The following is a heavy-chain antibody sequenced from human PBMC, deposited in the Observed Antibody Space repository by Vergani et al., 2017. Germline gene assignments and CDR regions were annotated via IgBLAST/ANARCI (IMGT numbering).Heavy chain of an antibody. J-gene: IGHJ4*02. CDR3: ARHGGSGNYYHLFDS. CDR1: GASINNDIYY. D-gene: IGHD3-3*01. Sequence: QVQLQESGPGLVKPSQTLSLTCTVSGASINNDIYYWHWIRQPAGKGLEWIGRIYVSGITDYNSSLQSRVSMSVDTSKNQFSLTLTSVTAADTAVYYCARHGGSGNYYHLFDSWGQGTLVIVSS. CDR2: IYVSGIT. V-gene: IGHV4-61*02.